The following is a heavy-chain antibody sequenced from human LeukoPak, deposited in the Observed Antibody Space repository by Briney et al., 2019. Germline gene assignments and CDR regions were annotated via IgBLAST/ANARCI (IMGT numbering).Heavy chain of an antibody. Sequence: GGSLRLSCAASGFTFSSYAMHWVRQAPGKGLEWVTVISYDGSNKYYADSVKGRFTISRDNSKNTLYLQMNSLRAEDTALYYCASATSTWLPPFAYWGQGTLVTVSS. J-gene: IGHJ4*02. CDR3: ASATSTWLPPFAY. CDR2: ISYDGSNK. CDR1: GFTFSSYA. V-gene: IGHV3-30-3*01. D-gene: IGHD6-13*01.